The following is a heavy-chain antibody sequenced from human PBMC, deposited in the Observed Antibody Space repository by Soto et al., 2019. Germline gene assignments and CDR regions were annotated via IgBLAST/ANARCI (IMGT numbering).Heavy chain of an antibody. Sequence: ASVKVSCKASGYTFTGYYIHWVRQAPGQGLEWMGWINPNSGGTNYAQKFQGRVTMTRDTSISTAYMELSRLRSDDTAVYYCARDEGDIAARTYYFDYWGQGTLVTVSS. D-gene: IGHD6-6*01. CDR3: ARDEGDIAARTYYFDY. V-gene: IGHV1-2*02. CDR1: GYTFTGYY. J-gene: IGHJ4*02. CDR2: INPNSGGT.